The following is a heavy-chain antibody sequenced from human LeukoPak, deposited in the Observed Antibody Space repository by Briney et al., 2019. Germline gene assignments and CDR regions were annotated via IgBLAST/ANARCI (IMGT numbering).Heavy chain of an antibody. CDR2: ISWNSGSI. V-gene: IGHV3-9*01. J-gene: IGHJ6*02. CDR1: GFTFDDYG. D-gene: IGHD1-14*01. CDR3: AKGGPTSYYGMDV. Sequence: PGGSLRLSCAASGFTFDDYGMHWVRHAPGEGLEWGSGISWNSGSIGYADSVKGRFTISRDNAKNSLYLQMNSLRAEDTALYYCAKGGPTSYYGMDVWGQGTTVTVSS.